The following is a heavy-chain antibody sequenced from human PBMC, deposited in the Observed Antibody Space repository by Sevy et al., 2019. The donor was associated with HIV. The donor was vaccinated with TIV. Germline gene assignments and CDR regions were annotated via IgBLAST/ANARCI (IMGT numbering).Heavy chain of an antibody. Sequence: GGSLRLSCAASGFSLSNYAMSWVRQAPGKGLEWISTKTGSAGVTYYADSVKGRFTISRDNSKNTLFLQMNSLRAEDTALYYCAKGRIPSIGTLGPIDSWGQGTLVTVSS. V-gene: IGHV3-23*01. CDR1: GFSLSNYA. J-gene: IGHJ4*02. CDR2: KTGSAGVT. D-gene: IGHD6-6*01. CDR3: AKGRIPSIGTLGPIDS.